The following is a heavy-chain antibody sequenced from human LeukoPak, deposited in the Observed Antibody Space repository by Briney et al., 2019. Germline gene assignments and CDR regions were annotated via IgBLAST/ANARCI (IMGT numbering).Heavy chain of an antibody. CDR2: ISYDGSNK. CDR3: ARDLYGGNPGEYFQH. V-gene: IGHV3-30-3*01. D-gene: IGHD4-23*01. Sequence: GGSLRLSCAASGFTFSSYAMHWVRQAPGKGLEWVAVISYDGSNKYYADSVKGRFTISRDNSKNTLYLQMNSLRAEDTAVYYCARDLYGGNPGEYFQHWGQGTLVTVSS. CDR1: GFTFSSYA. J-gene: IGHJ1*01.